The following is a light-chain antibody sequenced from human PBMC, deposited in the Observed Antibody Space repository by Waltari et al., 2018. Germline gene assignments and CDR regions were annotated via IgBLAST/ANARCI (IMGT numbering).Light chain of an antibody. J-gene: IGKJ4*01. CDR1: HSVNNF. V-gene: IGKV3-11*01. CDR3: QQRSNLLT. Sequence: EVVLTQTPATLSLSPGERATLSCRASHSVNNFVGWYQQKSGQAPRLLIYDASNRAAGIPARFSGSGSGTEFTLTITSLEPEDFAIYYCQQRSNLLTFGGGTKVEIK. CDR2: DAS.